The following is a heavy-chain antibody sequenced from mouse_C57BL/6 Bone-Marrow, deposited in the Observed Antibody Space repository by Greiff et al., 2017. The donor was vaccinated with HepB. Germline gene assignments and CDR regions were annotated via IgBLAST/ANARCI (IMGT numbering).Heavy chain of an antibody. J-gene: IGHJ2*01. V-gene: IGHV1-82*01. CDR3: ARDYYGSSYFDY. CDR2: IYPGDGDT. D-gene: IGHD1-1*01. Sequence: QVQLQQPGPELVKPGASVKISCKASGYAFSSSWMNWVKQRPGKGLEWIGRIYPGDGDTNYNGKFKGKATLTADKSSSTAYMQLSSLTSEDSAVYCCARDYYGSSYFDYWGQGTTLTVSS. CDR1: GYAFSSSW.